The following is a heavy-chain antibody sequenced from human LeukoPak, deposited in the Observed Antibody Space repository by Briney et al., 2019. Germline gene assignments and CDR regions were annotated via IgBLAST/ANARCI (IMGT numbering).Heavy chain of an antibody. V-gene: IGHV5-51*01. J-gene: IGHJ3*02. CDR2: IYPGDSDT. D-gene: IGHD3-10*01. CDR1: GYSFTSYW. Sequence: GESLKISCKGSGYSFTSYWIGWVRQMPGKGLEWMGIIYPGDSDTRYSPSFQGQVTISADKSISTAYLQWNSLKASDTAMYYCARGGGFGELLFTHDAFDIWGQGTMVTVSS. CDR3: ARGGGFGELLFTHDAFDI.